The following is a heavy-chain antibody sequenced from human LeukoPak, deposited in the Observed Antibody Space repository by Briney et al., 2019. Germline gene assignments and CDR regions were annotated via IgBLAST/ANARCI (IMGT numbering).Heavy chain of an antibody. CDR2: IYYSGST. V-gene: IGHV4-59*01. CDR3: ARGDYGDYESGIDWLDP. Sequence: SETLSLTCTVSGGSLSSYYWSWIRQPPGKGLEWIGYIYYSGSTNYNPSLKSRVTISVDTSKNQFSLKLSSVTAADTAVYYCARGDYGDYESGIDWLDPWGQGTLVTVSS. D-gene: IGHD4-17*01. J-gene: IGHJ5*02. CDR1: GGSLSSYY.